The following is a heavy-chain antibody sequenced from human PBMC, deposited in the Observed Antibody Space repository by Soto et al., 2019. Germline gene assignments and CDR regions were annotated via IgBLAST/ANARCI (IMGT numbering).Heavy chain of an antibody. J-gene: IGHJ4*02. D-gene: IGHD3-9*01. Sequence: PGGYLRLSCVASGFTFNSYVMSWVRQTPEKGLEWVSAISGSGWQTYYAQSVQGRFTISRDNSKSTVYLQMNSLRAEDSGIYYCAKGRYFDVSGGCANCWGRRALVTV. CDR1: GFTFNSYV. CDR2: ISGSGWQT. V-gene: IGHV3-23*01. CDR3: AKGRYFDVSGGCANC.